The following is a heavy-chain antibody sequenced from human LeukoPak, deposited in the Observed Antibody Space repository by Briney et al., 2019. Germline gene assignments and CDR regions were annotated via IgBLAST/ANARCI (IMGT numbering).Heavy chain of an antibody. CDR2: MNPNSGNT. CDR3: ATEIVAVIRTEY. Sequence: ASVKVSCKASGYTFTSYDINWVRQATGQGLEWMGWMNPNSGNTGYAQKFQGRVTMTRNTSISTAYMELSSLRSEDTAVYYCATEIVAVIRTEYWGQGTLVTVSS. J-gene: IGHJ4*02. CDR1: GYTFTSYD. D-gene: IGHD3-22*01. V-gene: IGHV1-8*01.